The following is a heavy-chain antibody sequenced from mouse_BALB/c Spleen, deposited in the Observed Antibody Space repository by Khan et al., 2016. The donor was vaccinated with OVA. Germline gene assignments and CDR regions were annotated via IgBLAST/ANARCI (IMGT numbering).Heavy chain of an antibody. V-gene: IGHV5-9*02. CDR3: ARPSYYGNPWFTY. J-gene: IGHJ3*01. CDR1: GFAFSSYD. Sequence: EVELVESGGGLVKPGGSLKLSCAPSGFAFSSYDMSWVRQTPEKRLAWVATISGTGIYTYYPDSVKGRFTISRDNARNTLYLQMSSLGSEDTALYYCARPSYYGNPWFTYWGQGTLVTVSA. D-gene: IGHD2-10*01. CDR2: ISGTGIYT.